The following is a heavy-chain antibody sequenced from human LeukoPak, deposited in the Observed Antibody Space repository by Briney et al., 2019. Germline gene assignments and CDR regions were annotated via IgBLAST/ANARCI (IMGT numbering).Heavy chain of an antibody. D-gene: IGHD1-26*01. Sequence: GGSLRLSRAASGFTVRGNYMTWVRQAPGEGLEWVSNIHNDGKTYYADSMKGRFTISRDTSKNTLYLHMSSLRLEDTAVYYCATYRHAFDIWGLGTMVTVSS. J-gene: IGHJ3*02. CDR3: ATYRHAFDI. V-gene: IGHV3-53*01. CDR1: GFTVRGNY. CDR2: IHNDGKT.